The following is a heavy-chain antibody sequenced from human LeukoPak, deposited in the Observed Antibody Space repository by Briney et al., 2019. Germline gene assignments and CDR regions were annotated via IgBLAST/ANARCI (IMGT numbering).Heavy chain of an antibody. Sequence: SETLSLTCAVYGGSFSGYYWSWIRQPPGKGLEWIGEINHSGSTNYNPSLKSRVTISVDTSKNQFSLKLSSVTAADTAVYYCARGYSGVYFDYWGQGTLVTVSS. CDR2: INHSGST. CDR3: ARGYSGVYFDY. J-gene: IGHJ4*02. CDR1: GGSFSGYY. D-gene: IGHD2-15*01. V-gene: IGHV4-34*01.